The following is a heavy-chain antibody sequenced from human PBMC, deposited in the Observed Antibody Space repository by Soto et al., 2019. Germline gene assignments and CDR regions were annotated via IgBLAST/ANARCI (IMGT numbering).Heavy chain of an antibody. D-gene: IGHD3-3*01. CDR3: ARDNDFWSGYYTSWAQLDP. Sequence: ASVKVSCKASGYTFTSYGISWVRQAPGQGLEWMGWISAYNGNTNYAQKLQGRVTMTTDTSTSTAYMELRSLRSDDTAVYYCARDNDFWSGYYTSWAQLDPWGQGTLVTVSS. CDR1: GYTFTSYG. V-gene: IGHV1-18*01. CDR2: ISAYNGNT. J-gene: IGHJ5*02.